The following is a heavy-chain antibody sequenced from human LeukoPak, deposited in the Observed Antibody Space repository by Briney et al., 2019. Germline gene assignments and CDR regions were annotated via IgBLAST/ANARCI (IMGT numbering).Heavy chain of an antibody. CDR3: ARGLRSSGYNV. J-gene: IGHJ6*03. Sequence: SETLSPTCAVSGGAFSAYYWTWIRQPPGKGLEWIGEITHSGGTNYNPSLRSRVTLSVDTFNHQFSLNLNSVTAADTAVYYCARGLRSSGYNVWGKGTTVTVSS. V-gene: IGHV4-34*01. CDR2: ITHSGGT. CDR1: GGAFSAYY. D-gene: IGHD6-19*01.